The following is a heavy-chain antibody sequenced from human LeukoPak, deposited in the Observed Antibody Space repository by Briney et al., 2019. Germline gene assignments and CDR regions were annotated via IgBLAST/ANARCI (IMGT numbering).Heavy chain of an antibody. D-gene: IGHD6-19*01. CDR2: INHSGST. J-gene: IGHJ4*02. Sequence: SETLSLTCVVYGGSFSGYYWSWIRQPPGKGLEWIGEINHSGSTNYNPSLKSRVTISVDTSKNQFSLKLSSVTAADTAVYYCASKGAGYSSGWDTVYWGQGTLVTVSS. CDR1: GGSFSGYY. CDR3: ASKGAGYSSGWDTVY. V-gene: IGHV4-34*01.